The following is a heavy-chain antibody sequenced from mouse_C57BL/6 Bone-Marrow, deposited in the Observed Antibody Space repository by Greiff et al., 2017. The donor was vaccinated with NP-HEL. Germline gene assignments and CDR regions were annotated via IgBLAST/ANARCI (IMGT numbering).Heavy chain of an antibody. Sequence: EVQGVESGGDLVKPGGSLKLSCAASGFTFSSYGMSWVRQTPDKRLEWVATISSGGSYTYYLDSVKGRFTISRDNAKNTLYLQMSSLKSEDTAMYYCARHPTTVVAPYAMDYWGQGTSVTVSS. CDR1: GFTFSSYG. CDR2: ISSGGSYT. CDR3: ARHPTTVVAPYAMDY. V-gene: IGHV5-6*01. J-gene: IGHJ4*01. D-gene: IGHD1-1*01.